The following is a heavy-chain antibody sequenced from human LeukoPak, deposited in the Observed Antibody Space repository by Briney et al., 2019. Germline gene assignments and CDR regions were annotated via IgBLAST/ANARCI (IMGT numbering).Heavy chain of an antibody. J-gene: IGHJ4*02. CDR1: GGSISSSSYY. CDR2: IYYSGST. V-gene: IGHV4-39*01. Sequence: SETLSLTCTVSGGSISSSSYYWGWIRQPPGKGLEWIGSIYYSGSTYYNPSLKSRVTISVDTSKNQFSLKLSSVTAADTAVYYCARSGGSGWYFDNYFDYWGQGTLVTVSS. CDR3: ARSGGSGWYFDNYFDY. D-gene: IGHD6-19*01.